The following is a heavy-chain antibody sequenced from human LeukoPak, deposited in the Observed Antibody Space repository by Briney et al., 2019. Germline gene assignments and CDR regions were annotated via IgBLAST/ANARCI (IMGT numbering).Heavy chain of an antibody. CDR3: ARDRDYYYGSGSYYYD. Sequence: KPSETLSLTCAVYGGSFSGYYWSWIRQPPGKGLEWIGEINHSGSTNYNPSLKSRVTISVDTSKNQFSLKLSSVTAADTAVYYCARDRDYYYGSGSYYYDWGQGTLVTVSS. J-gene: IGHJ4*02. D-gene: IGHD3-10*01. CDR2: INHSGST. V-gene: IGHV4-34*01. CDR1: GGSFSGYY.